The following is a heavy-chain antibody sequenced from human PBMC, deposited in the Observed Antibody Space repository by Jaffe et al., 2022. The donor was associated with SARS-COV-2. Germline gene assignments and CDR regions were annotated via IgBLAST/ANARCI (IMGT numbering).Heavy chain of an antibody. D-gene: IGHD1-26*01. CDR1: GGSFSGYY. CDR3: ARGKARIVGARNYYYGMDV. CDR2: INHSGST. Sequence: QVQLQQWGAGLLKPSETLSLTCAVYGGSFSGYYWSWIRQPPGKGLEWIGEINHSGSTNYNPSLKSRVTISVDTSKNQFSLKLSSVTAADTAVYYCARGKARIVGARNYYYGMDVWGQGTTVTVSS. V-gene: IGHV4-34*01. J-gene: IGHJ6*02.